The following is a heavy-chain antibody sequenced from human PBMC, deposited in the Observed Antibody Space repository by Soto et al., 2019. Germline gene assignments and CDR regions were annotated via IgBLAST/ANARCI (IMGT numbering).Heavy chain of an antibody. CDR2: IDPSDSYT. CDR1: GYSFTSYW. Sequence: PGESLKISCKGSGYSFTSYWISWVRQMPGKGLEWMGRIDPSDSYTNYSPSFQGHVTISADKSISTAYLQWSSLKASDTAMYYCASSPPHYYDSSGYYYAYWGQGFLV. CDR3: ASSPPHYYDSSGYYYAY. V-gene: IGHV5-10-1*01. D-gene: IGHD3-22*01. J-gene: IGHJ4*02.